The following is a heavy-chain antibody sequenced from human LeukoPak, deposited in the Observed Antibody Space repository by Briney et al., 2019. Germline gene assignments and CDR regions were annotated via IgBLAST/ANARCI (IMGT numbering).Heavy chain of an antibody. CDR1: GFTFSSYS. Sequence: GGSLRLSCAASGFTFSSYSMNWVRQAPGKGLEWVSSISSSSSYIYYADSVKGRFTISRDNAKNSLYLQMNSLRAEDTAVYYCARGPSPYSGSFDYWGQGTLVTVSS. D-gene: IGHD6-6*01. CDR3: ARGPSPYSGSFDY. CDR2: ISSSSSYI. V-gene: IGHV3-21*01. J-gene: IGHJ4*02.